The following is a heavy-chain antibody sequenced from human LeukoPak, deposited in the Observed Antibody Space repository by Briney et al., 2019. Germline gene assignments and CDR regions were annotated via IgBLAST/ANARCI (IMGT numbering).Heavy chain of an antibody. CDR3: ARDPSGWTRNWFDP. Sequence: SETLSLTCAVSGYSISSGYYWGWIRQPPGKGLEWIGSIYHSGSTYYNPSLKSRVTISVDTSKNQFSLKLSSVTAADTAVYYCARDPSGWTRNWFDPWGQGTLVTVSS. D-gene: IGHD6-19*01. CDR1: GYSISSGYY. V-gene: IGHV4-38-2*02. J-gene: IGHJ5*02. CDR2: IYHSGST.